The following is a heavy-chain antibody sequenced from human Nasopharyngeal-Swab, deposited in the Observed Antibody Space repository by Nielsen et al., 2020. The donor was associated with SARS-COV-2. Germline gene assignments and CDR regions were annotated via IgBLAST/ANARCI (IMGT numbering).Heavy chain of an antibody. CDR2: ISSSGSTI. V-gene: IGHV3-48*04. CDR1: GFTFSSYG. D-gene: IGHD5-18*01. CDR3: ARGRAQLWSRVNGMDV. J-gene: IGHJ6*02. Sequence: GGSLRLSCAASGFTFSSYGMHWVRQAPGKGLEWVSYISSSGSTIYYADSVKGRFTISRDNAKNSLYLQMNSLRAEDTAVYYCARGRAQLWSRVNGMDVWGQGTTVTVSS.